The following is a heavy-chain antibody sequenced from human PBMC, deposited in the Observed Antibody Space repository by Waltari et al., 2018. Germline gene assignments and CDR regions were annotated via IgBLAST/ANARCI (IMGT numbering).Heavy chain of an antibody. V-gene: IGHV3-30-3*01. CDR3: ARSFRGIGFDY. J-gene: IGHJ4*02. Sequence: QVQLVESGGGVVQPGRSLRLSCAASGFTFSSYAIPWVRQAPGKGLEWVAVISYDGSNKYYADSVKGRFTISRDNSKNTLYLQMNSLRAEDTAVYYCARSFRGIGFDYWGQGTLVTVSS. CDR1: GFTFSSYA. CDR2: ISYDGSNK.